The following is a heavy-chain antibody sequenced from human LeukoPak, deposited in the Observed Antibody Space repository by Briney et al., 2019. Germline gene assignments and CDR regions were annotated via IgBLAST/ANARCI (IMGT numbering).Heavy chain of an antibody. CDR2: ISYDGSNK. V-gene: IGHV3-30*04. CDR3: ARDNGRPLLSFDY. D-gene: IGHD2-15*01. J-gene: IGHJ4*02. CDR1: GFTFSSYA. Sequence: GGSLRLSCAASGFTFSSYAMHWVRQAPGKGLEWVAVISYDGSNKYYADSVKGRFTIFRDNSKNTLYLQMNSLRAEDTAVYYCARDNGRPLLSFDYWGQGTLVTVSS.